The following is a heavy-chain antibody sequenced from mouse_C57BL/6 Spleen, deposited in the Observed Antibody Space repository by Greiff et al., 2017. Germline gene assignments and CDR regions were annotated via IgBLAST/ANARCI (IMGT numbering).Heavy chain of an antibody. D-gene: IGHD1-1*01. V-gene: IGHV1-82*01. Sequence: QVQLQQSGPELVKPGASVKISCKASGYAFSSSWMNWVKQRPGKGLEWIGRIYPGDGDTNYNGKFKGKATLTADKSSSTAYMQLSSLTSEDSAVYVCARGSSYWYFDVWGTGTTVTVSS. CDR3: ARGSSYWYFDV. J-gene: IGHJ1*03. CDR2: IYPGDGDT. CDR1: GYAFSSSW.